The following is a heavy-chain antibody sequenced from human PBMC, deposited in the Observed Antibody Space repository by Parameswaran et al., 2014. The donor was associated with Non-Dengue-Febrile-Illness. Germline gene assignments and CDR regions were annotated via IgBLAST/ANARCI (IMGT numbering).Heavy chain of an antibody. CDR1: GGSISSYY. J-gene: IGHJ3*02. CDR2: IYTSGST. Sequence: GSLRLSCTVSGGSISSYYWSWIRQPAGKGLEWIGRIYTSGSTNYNPSLKSRVTMSVDTSKNQFSLKLSSVTAADTAVYYCARGVLTYYDFWSGLDAFDIWGQGTMVTVSS. V-gene: IGHV4-4*07. D-gene: IGHD3-3*01. CDR3: ARGVLTYYDFWSGLDAFDI.